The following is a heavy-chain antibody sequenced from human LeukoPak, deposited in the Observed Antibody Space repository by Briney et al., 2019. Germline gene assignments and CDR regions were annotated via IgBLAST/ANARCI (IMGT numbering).Heavy chain of an antibody. D-gene: IGHD1-26*01. CDR1: GGTFGSYA. V-gene: IGHV1-69*13. CDR3: ARGANSGSYFSAFDY. J-gene: IGHJ4*02. CDR2: IIPIFGTA. Sequence: ASVKVSCKASGGTFGSYAISWVRQAPGQGLEWMGGIIPIFGTANYAQKFQGRVTITADESTSTAYMELSSLRSEDTAVYYCARGANSGSYFSAFDYWGQGTLVTVSS.